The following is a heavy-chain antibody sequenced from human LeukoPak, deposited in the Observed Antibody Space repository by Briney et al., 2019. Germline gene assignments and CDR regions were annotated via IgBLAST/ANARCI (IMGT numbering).Heavy chain of an antibody. J-gene: IGHJ3*02. CDR3: ARVILVVVTAVHDAFDI. V-gene: IGHV4-59*12. Sequence: SETLSLTSTVSGGSITSCYWSWIRQPPGKGLEWIGYIYYSGSTNYNPSLKSRVTISVDTSKSQFSLKLSSVTAADTAVYYCARVILVVVTAVHDAFDIWGQGTMVTVSS. CDR1: GGSITSCY. D-gene: IGHD2-21*02. CDR2: IYYSGST.